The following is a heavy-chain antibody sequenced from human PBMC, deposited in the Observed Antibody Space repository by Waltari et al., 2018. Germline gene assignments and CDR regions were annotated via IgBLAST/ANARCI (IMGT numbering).Heavy chain of an antibody. CDR1: GGAISSYY. Sequence: QVQLQESGPGLVKPSETLSLTCTVSGGAISSYYWSWIRQPPGKGLEWIGYIYYSGSTNYNPSRKSRVTISVDTSKNQFSLKLSSVTAADTAVYYCARSPLRGGYCSGGSCYLNYWYFDLWGRGTLVTVSS. CDR3: ARSPLRGGYCSGGSCYLNYWYFDL. D-gene: IGHD2-15*01. V-gene: IGHV4-59*01. J-gene: IGHJ2*01. CDR2: IYYSGST.